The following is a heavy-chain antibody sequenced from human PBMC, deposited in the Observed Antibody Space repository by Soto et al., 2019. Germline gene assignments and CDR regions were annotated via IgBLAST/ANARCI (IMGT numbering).Heavy chain of an antibody. Sequence: ASVKVSCKASGGTFSSYAISWVRQAPGQRLERMGGIIPIFGTANYAQKFQGRVTITADKSTSTAYMELSSLRSEDTAVYYCAREVYYDSSGYYPPFNWFDPWGQGTLVTVSS. D-gene: IGHD3-22*01. V-gene: IGHV1-69*06. CDR2: IIPIFGTA. CDR1: GGTFSSYA. J-gene: IGHJ5*02. CDR3: AREVYYDSSGYYPPFNWFDP.